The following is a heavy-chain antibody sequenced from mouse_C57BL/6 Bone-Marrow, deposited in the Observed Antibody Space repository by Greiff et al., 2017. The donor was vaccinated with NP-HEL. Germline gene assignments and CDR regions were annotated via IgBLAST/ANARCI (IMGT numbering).Heavy chain of an antibody. CDR1: GYSITSGYY. CDR2: ISYDGSN. Sequence: VQLQQSGPGLVKPSQSLSLTCSVTGYSITSGYYWNWIRQFPGNKLEWMGYISYDGSNNYNPSLKNRISITRDTSKNQCFLKLNSVTTEDTATYYCARCSDGYPFAYWGQGTLVTVSA. V-gene: IGHV3-6*01. J-gene: IGHJ3*01. D-gene: IGHD2-3*01. CDR3: ARCSDGYPFAY.